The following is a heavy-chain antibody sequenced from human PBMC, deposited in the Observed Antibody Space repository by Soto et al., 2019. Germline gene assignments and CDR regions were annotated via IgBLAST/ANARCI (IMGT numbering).Heavy chain of an antibody. Sequence: GGSLRLSCAASGFTFSSYAMSWVRQAPGKGLEWVSAISGSGGSTYYADSVKGRFTISRDNSKNTVHLQMNNVRAEDTAVYYCVRDKRTISGIFPGYWGQGTQVTVSS. CDR1: GFTFSSYA. CDR2: ISGSGGST. D-gene: IGHD1-1*01. V-gene: IGHV3-23*01. J-gene: IGHJ4*02. CDR3: VRDKRTISGIFPGY.